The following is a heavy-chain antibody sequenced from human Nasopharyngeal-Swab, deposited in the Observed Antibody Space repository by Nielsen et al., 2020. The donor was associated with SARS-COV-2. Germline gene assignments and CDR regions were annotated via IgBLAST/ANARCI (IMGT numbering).Heavy chain of an antibody. CDR3: AREGGSGWYFDY. D-gene: IGHD6-19*01. CDR2: ISYDGSNK. Sequence: LSLTCAASGFTFSSYAMHWVRQAPGKGLEWVAVISYDGSNKYYADSVKGRFTISRDNSKNTLYLQMNSLRAEDTAVYYCAREGGSGWYFDYWGQGTLVTVSS. V-gene: IGHV3-30-3*01. CDR1: GFTFSSYA. J-gene: IGHJ4*02.